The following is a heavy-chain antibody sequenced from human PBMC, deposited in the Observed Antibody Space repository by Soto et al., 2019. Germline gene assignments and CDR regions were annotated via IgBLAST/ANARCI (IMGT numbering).Heavy chain of an antibody. Sequence: TLSLTCTVSGGSISSGGYYWSWIRQHPGKGLEWIGYIYYSGSTYYNPSLKSRVTISVDTSKNQFSLKLSSVTAADTAVYYCARVRITIFVDYYYYYMDVWGKGTTVTVSS. D-gene: IGHD3-3*01. CDR1: GGSISSGGYY. J-gene: IGHJ6*03. V-gene: IGHV4-31*03. CDR2: IYYSGST. CDR3: ARVRITIFVDYYYYYMDV.